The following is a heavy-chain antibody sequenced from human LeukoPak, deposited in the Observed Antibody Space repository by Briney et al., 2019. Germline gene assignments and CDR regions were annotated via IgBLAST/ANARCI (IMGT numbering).Heavy chain of an antibody. V-gene: IGHV1-2*02. CDR3: ARAGYYDSSGYYPLDHYYYYKDV. CDR1: GYTFTGYY. CDR2: INPNSGGT. J-gene: IGHJ6*03. Sequence: ASVKVSCKASGYTFTGYYMHWVRQAPGQGLEWMGWINPNSGGTNYAQKFQGRVTMTRDTSISTAYMELSRLRSDDTAVYYCARAGYYDSSGYYPLDHYYYYKDVWGKGTTVTVSS. D-gene: IGHD3-22*01.